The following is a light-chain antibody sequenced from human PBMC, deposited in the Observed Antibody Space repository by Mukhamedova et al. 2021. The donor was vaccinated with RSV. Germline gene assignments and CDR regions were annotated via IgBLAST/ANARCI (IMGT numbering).Light chain of an antibody. CDR3: QAWDTNTAV. Sequence: TASIPCSGVKLGDKYTSWYQQRPGQSPVLVIFQQVRWPSGVPDRFSGSISGNTATLTISETQTMDEADYYCQAWDTNTAVFGGGT. CDR2: QQV. CDR1: KLGDKY. J-gene: IGLJ3*02. V-gene: IGLV3-1*01.